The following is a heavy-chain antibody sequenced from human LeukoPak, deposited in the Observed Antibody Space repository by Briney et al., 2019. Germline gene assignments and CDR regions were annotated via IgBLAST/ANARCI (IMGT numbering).Heavy chain of an antibody. D-gene: IGHD2-2*01. J-gene: IGHJ5*02. CDR3: ARDDCSSTSCFSSWFDP. CDR1: GGSIRSSYYY. CDR2: IYDSGST. V-gene: IGHV4-39*07. Sequence: SETLSLTCTVSGGSIRSSYYYWGWIRQPPGKGLEWIGSIYDSGSTYYNPSLKSRVTISVDTSKNQFSLKLSSVTAADTAVYYCARDDCSSTSCFSSWFDPWGQGTLVTVSS.